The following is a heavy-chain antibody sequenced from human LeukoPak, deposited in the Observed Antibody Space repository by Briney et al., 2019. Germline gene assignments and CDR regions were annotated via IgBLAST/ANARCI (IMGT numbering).Heavy chain of an antibody. CDR1: GFTFSSYA. V-gene: IGHV3-23*01. CDR2: ISGSGGST. J-gene: IGHJ4*02. CDR3: AKDQRGYCSSTSCYLGWDY. Sequence: PGGSLRLSCAASGFTFSSYAMSWVRQAPGKGLEGVSAISGSGGSTYYADSVKGRFTISRDNSKSTLYLQMNSLRAEDTAVYYCAKDQRGYCSSTSCYLGWDYWGQGTLVTVSS. D-gene: IGHD2-2*01.